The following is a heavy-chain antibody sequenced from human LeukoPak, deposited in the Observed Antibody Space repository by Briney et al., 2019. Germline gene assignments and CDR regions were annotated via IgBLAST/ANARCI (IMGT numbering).Heavy chain of an antibody. CDR2: INPNSGGT. V-gene: IGHV1-2*02. J-gene: IGHJ4*02. D-gene: IGHD3-10*01. CDR1: GYTFPGYY. CDR3: ANVDVRGVIIGGHSVDY. Sequence: ASVQVSRQASGYTFPGYYLHWVRPPPGKGLEWMGWINPNSGGTNYAHKLQGRVTMTRDTSISPAFMELCRLSPHQPAFYYRANVDVRGVIIGGHSVDYWGQGALVTVSS.